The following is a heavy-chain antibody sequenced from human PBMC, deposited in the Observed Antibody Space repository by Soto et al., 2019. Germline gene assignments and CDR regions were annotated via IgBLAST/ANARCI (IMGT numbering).Heavy chain of an antibody. J-gene: IGHJ5*02. CDR1: GFTFSSYA. V-gene: IGHV3-23*01. Sequence: PGGSLRLSCAASGFTFSSYAMSWVRQAPGKGLEWVSAISGSGGSTYYADSVKGRFTISRDNSKNTLYLQMNSLRAEDTAVYYCAKDPYYYDSRGYSSWFDPWGQGTLVTVSS. CDR3: AKDPYYYDSRGYSSWFDP. CDR2: ISGSGGST. D-gene: IGHD3-22*01.